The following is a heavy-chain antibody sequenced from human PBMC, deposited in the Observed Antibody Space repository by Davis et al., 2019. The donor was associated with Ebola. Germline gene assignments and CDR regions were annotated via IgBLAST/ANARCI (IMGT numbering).Heavy chain of an antibody. Sequence: PLETLSLTCGVSNGSITKTIWWSWVRQSPGKGLEWIGEIYHSGTTKYNPSLESRVTISVDKSTNQFSLRMISVTAADTAVYYCAAKGSWFGPWGQGTLVTVSS. CDR2: IYHSGTT. CDR1: NGSITKTIW. J-gene: IGHJ5*02. CDR3: AAKGSWFGP. V-gene: IGHV4-4*02.